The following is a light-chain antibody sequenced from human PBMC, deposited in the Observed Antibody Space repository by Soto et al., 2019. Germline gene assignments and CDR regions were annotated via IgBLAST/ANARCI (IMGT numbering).Light chain of an antibody. CDR3: SSYTSSSTLDV. CDR1: SSDVGYYNY. Sequence: QPVLTQPASVSGSPGQSITISCTGTSSDVGYYNYVSWYQQHPGNAPKLIIYEVSNRPAGVSNRFSGSKSGNTASLTISGLQAEDEADYYCSSYTSSSTLDVFGIGTKVTVL. CDR2: EVS. V-gene: IGLV2-14*01. J-gene: IGLJ1*01.